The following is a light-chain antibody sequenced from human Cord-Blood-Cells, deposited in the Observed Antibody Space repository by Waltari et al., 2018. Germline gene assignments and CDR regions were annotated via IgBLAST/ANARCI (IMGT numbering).Light chain of an antibody. V-gene: IGLV1-40*01. CDR2: GNS. J-gene: IGLJ3*02. CDR1: SPNIGAGYH. CDR3: QSYDSSLSGWV. Sequence: QSVLTHPPSVSGAPGQRVTISCTGRSPNIGAGYHVPWYQQLPGTAPKPLLYGNSNRPSGVPDRFSGSKSGTSASLAITGLQAEDEADYYCQSYDSSLSGWVFGGGTKLTVL.